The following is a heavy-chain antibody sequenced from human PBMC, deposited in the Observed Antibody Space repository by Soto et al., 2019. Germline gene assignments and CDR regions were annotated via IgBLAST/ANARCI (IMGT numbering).Heavy chain of an antibody. CDR2: IIHLLDSA. CDR3: AASTFQSGVSGYFHLDH. CDR1: GDTFSNQA. Sequence: QVHLVQSGTEVKKPGSSVKVSCKTSGDTFSNQAISWVRQAPGQGLEWMAGIIHLLDSASYAQRSHDRVTITVDKFTNTVYMELRSLTSEDTAVYYCAASTFQSGVSGYFHLDHWGQGTLVTVSS. J-gene: IGHJ4*02. V-gene: IGHV1-69*06. D-gene: IGHD3-3*01.